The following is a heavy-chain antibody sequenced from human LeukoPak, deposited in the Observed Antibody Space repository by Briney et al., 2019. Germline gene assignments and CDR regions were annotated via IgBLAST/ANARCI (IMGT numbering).Heavy chain of an antibody. D-gene: IGHD5-12*01. V-gene: IGHV4-39*01. CDR1: GGSISSSSYC. CDR3: ARRRRSGYDHSGDFDY. Sequence: SETLSLTCTVSGGSISSSSYCWGWIRQPPGKGLEWIGCIYYSGSTYYNPSLKSRVPISVDTSKNQYSLKLSSVTAADTAVYYCARRRRSGYDHSGDFDYWGQGTLVTVSS. CDR2: IYYSGST. J-gene: IGHJ4*02.